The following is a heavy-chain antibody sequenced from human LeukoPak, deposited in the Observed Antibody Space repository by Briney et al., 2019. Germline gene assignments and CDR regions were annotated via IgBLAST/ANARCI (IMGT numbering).Heavy chain of an antibody. CDR1: GFTFSSYW. J-gene: IGHJ4*02. CDR2: ISGSGGST. V-gene: IGHV3-23*01. Sequence: GGSLRLSCAASGFTFSSYWMSWVRQAPGKGLEWVSAISGSGGSTYYADSVKGRFTISRDNSKNTLYLQMNSLRAEDTAIYYCAKDQGPGTTVTTVWGQGTLVTVSS. D-gene: IGHD4-17*01. CDR3: AKDQGPGTTVTTV.